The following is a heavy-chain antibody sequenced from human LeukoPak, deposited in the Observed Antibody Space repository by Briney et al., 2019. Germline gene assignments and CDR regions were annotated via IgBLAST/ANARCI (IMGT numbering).Heavy chain of an antibody. V-gene: IGHV3-74*01. J-gene: IGHJ4*02. CDR3: ARGYSSSWYEGYYFDY. Sequence: PGGSLRLSCAASGFTFSSYWMHWVRQAPGKGLVWVSRINSDGSSTSYADSVKGRFTISRDNAENTLYLQMNSLRAEDTAVYYCARGYSSSWYEGYYFDYWGQGTLVTVSS. D-gene: IGHD6-13*01. CDR1: GFTFSSYW. CDR2: INSDGSST.